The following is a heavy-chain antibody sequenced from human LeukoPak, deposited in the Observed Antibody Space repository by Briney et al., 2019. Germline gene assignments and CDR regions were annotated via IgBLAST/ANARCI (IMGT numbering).Heavy chain of an antibody. D-gene: IGHD1-26*01. Sequence: SETLSLTRTVSGGSISSYYWNWIRQPPGKGLEWIGYGSYSGSTDYNPSLKSRVTISVDTSKNQFSLKLSSVTAADTAVYYCARAYGSYSFDYWGQGTLVTVSS. CDR3: ARAYGSYSFDY. V-gene: IGHV4-59*01. J-gene: IGHJ4*02. CDR2: GSYSGST. CDR1: GGSISSYY.